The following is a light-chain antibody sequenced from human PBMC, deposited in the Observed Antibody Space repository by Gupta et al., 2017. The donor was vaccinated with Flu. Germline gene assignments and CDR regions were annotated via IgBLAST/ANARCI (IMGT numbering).Light chain of an antibody. CDR1: SLRSYY. J-gene: IGLJ3*02. V-gene: IGLV3-19*01. CDR2: GKN. Sequence: QKVRITCQGDSLRSYYASWYQQKPGQAPVLVIYGKNNRPSGIPDRFSGSSSGNTASLTITGAQAEDEADYYCNSRDSSGNHLVVFGGGTKLTVL. CDR3: NSRDSSGNHLVV.